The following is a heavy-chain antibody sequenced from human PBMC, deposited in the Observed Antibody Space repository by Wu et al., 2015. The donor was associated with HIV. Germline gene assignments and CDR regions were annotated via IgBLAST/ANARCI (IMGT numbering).Heavy chain of an antibody. CDR2: MNPNSGNT. CDR1: GYTFTTYY. V-gene: IGHV1-8*02. D-gene: IGHD3-22*01. J-gene: IGHJ4*02. Sequence: QVQLVQSGAEVKKPGASVKISCKASGYTFTTYYIHWVRQTPGQGLEWMGWMNPNSGNTGYAQKFQGRVTMTRNTSISTAYMELSSLRSEDTAVYYCARGLXRPNYYDSSGYLYYFDYVGPGNAGHRLL. CDR3: ARGLXRPNYYDSSGYLYYFDY.